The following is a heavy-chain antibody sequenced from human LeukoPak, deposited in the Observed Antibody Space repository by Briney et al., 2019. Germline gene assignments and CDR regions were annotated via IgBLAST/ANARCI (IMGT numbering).Heavy chain of an antibody. CDR3: ARDHGYSGYDFDY. V-gene: IGHV3-7*03. J-gene: IGHJ4*02. D-gene: IGHD5-12*01. CDR2: IKQDGGEK. CDR1: GFNFSSYW. Sequence: GGSLRLSCAASGFNFSSYWMNWVRQAPGKGLEWVANIKQDGGEKYYVDSVKDRFTISRDNSKNTLYLQMNSLRAEDTAVYYCARDHGYSGYDFDYWGQGTLVTVSS.